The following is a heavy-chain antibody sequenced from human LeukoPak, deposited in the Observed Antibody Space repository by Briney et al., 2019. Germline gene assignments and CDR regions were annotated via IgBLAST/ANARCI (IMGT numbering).Heavy chain of an antibody. CDR1: GGSISSYY. CDR3: ARGGYQMLVGWFDP. J-gene: IGHJ5*02. CDR2: IYYSGST. D-gene: IGHD2-2*01. Sequence: KPPETLSLTCTVSGGSISSYYWSWIRQPPGKGLEWIGYIYYSGSTNYNPSLKSRVTISVDMSKNQFSLKLSSVTAGDTAVYYCARGGYQMLVGWFDPWGQGTLVTVSS. V-gene: IGHV4-59*01.